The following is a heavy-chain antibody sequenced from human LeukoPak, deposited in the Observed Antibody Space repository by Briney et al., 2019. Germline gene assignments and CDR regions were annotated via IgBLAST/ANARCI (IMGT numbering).Heavy chain of an antibody. CDR1: GGSISSYY. Sequence: SETLSLTCTVSGGSISSYYWSWIRQPPGKGLEWIGYIYYSGSTNYNPPLKSRVTISVDTSKNQFSLKLSSVTAADTAVYYRARQGSSPNYYYYYMDVWGKGTTVTVSS. V-gene: IGHV4-59*01. CDR3: ARQGSSPNYYYYYMDV. CDR2: IYYSGST. J-gene: IGHJ6*03.